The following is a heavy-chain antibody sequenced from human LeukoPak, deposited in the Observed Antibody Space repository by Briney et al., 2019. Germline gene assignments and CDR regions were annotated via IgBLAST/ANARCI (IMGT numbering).Heavy chain of an antibody. D-gene: IGHD2-21*02. Sequence: KPSETLSLTCTVSGGSISSGGYYWSWIRQHPGQGLEWIGFTSYSGNTHYTPSLKSRVTVSIDASKNQFSLKVSSVAAADTAVYYCARGTWTVTDRYFDLWGRGTLLTVSS. CDR3: ARGTWTVTDRYFDL. J-gene: IGHJ2*01. CDR2: TSYSGNT. V-gene: IGHV4-31*03. CDR1: GGSISSGGYY.